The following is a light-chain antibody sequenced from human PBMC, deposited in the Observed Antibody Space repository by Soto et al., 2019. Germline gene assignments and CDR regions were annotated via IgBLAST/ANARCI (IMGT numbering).Light chain of an antibody. CDR3: QQSFSPLWT. V-gene: IGKV1-39*01. CDR1: QSISNY. J-gene: IGKJ1*01. CDR2: AAS. Sequence: DIQMTQSPSSLSASVGDRVTITCRASQSISNYLNWYQQKPGKAPKLLIYAASSMQSGVPSRFSGSGSETDFPLTISSLQPDDSATYYCQQSFSPLWTFGQGTKV.